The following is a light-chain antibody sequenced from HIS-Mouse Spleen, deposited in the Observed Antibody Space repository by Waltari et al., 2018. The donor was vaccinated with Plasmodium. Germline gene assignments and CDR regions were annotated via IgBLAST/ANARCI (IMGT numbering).Light chain of an antibody. J-gene: IGKJ3*01. CDR2: AAS. CDR3: QQYYSYSFT. CDR1: QGIISY. V-gene: IGKV1-8*01. Sequence: AIRMTQSPSSFSASTGDRVTITCRASQGIISYLAWYQQKPGKAPKLLIYAASTLQRGVPSRFSGSGSGTDFTLTISCLQSEDFATYYCQQYYSYSFTFGPGTKVDIK.